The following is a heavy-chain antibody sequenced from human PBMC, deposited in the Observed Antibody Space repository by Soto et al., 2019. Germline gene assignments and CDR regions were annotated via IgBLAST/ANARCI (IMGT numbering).Heavy chain of an antibody. J-gene: IGHJ5*02. D-gene: IGHD1-26*01. CDR3: AKAPISLGATIFDP. V-gene: IGHV3-23*01. CDR1: VFTVSSDA. CDR2: ISGSGGST. Sequence: GGSLRLSYAASVFTVSSDAMSWVRQAPGKGLEWVSAISGSGGSTYYADSVKGRFTISRDNSKNTLYLQMNSLRAEDTAVYYCAKAPISLGATIFDPWGQGTL.